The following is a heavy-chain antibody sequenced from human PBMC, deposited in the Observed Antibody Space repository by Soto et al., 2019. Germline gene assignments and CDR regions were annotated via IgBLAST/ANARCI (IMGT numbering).Heavy chain of an antibody. V-gene: IGHV4-59*01. D-gene: IGHD6-6*01. J-gene: IGHJ5*02. CDR1: GGSFSSYY. Sequence: SENLSLTCTVSGGSFSSYYWSWIRQPPGKGLEWIGYIYYSGSTNYSPSLKSRVTISVDTSKNQFSLKLSSVTAADTAVYYCARVPNMAACPDWFDPWGEGILVTVSS. CDR3: ARVPNMAACPDWFDP. CDR2: IYYSGST.